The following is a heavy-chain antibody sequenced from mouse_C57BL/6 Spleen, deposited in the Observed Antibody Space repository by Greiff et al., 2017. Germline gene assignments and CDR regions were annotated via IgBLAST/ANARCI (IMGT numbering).Heavy chain of an antibody. CDR2: IDPSDSYT. Sequence: QVQLQQPGAELVRPGTSVKLSCKASGYTFTSYWMHWVKQRPGQGLEWIGVIDPSDSYTNYNQKFKGKATLTVDTSSSTAYMQLSSLTSEDSAVYYCARRSDGSSYGYAMDYWGQGTSVTVSS. D-gene: IGHD1-1*01. J-gene: IGHJ4*01. CDR3: ARRSDGSSYGYAMDY. V-gene: IGHV1-59*01. CDR1: GYTFTSYW.